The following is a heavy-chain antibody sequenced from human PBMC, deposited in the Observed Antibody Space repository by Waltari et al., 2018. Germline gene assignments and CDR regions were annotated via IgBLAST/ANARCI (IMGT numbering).Heavy chain of an antibody. J-gene: IGHJ4*02. D-gene: IGHD4-17*01. CDR3: ASSLYGDYTQIWGRVFDY. CDR1: GGSISSGSYY. CDR2: IYTSGST. Sequence: QVQLQESGPGLVKPSQTLSLTCTVSGGSISSGSYYWSWIRQPAGKGLEWIGRIYTSGSTNYNPSLKSRVTISVDTSKNQFSLKLSSVTAADTAVYYCASSLYGDYTQIWGRVFDYWGQGTLVTVSS. V-gene: IGHV4-61*02.